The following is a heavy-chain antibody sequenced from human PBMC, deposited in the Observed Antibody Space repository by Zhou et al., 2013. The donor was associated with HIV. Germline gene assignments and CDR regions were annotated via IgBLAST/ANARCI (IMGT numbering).Heavy chain of an antibody. Sequence: QVQLVQSGAEVKKPGSSVKVSCTASGDTFSNFGISWVRQAPGQGLEWMGGIIPIFGTRNYAQKFQGRITITADKSTSTAYMQLSSLRSEDTAVYYCARKGSGSWDYWGQGNAGHRSPQ. CDR2: IIPIFGTR. D-gene: IGHD3-10*01. CDR1: GDTFSNFG. V-gene: IGHV1-69*14. J-gene: IGHJ4*02. CDR3: ARKGSGSWDY.